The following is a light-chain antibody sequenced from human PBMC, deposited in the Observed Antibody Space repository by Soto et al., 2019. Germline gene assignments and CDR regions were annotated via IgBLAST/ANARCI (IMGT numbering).Light chain of an antibody. CDR3: QQYNNWPRPT. V-gene: IGKV3-15*01. CDR1: QSVSSH. Sequence: EIVVTQSPATLSVSPGERATLSCRTSQSVSSHVAWYQKKPGQAPRLLIYGASTRATGIPARFSGSGSGTEFTLTISSLQSEDFAVYYCQQYNNWPRPTFGQGTRLEIK. CDR2: GAS. J-gene: IGKJ5*01.